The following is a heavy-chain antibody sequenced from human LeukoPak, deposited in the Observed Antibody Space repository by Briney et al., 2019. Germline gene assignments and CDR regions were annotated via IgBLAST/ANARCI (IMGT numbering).Heavy chain of an antibody. D-gene: IGHD4-17*01. CDR3: GVYGDRDVFDI. Sequence: GGSLSLSCAASGFTFSSYSMNWVRQAPGKGLEWVSSISGSSSYIYYADSVKGRFTISRDNAKSSLYLQMNSLRAEDTAVYYCGVYGDRDVFDIWGQGTMVTVSS. CDR2: ISGSSSYI. CDR1: GFTFSSYS. J-gene: IGHJ3*02. V-gene: IGHV3-21*01.